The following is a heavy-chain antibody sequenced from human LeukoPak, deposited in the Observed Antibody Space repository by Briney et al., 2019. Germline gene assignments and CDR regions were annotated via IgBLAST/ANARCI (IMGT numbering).Heavy chain of an antibody. J-gene: IGHJ6*01. CDR1: GFTFSDSA. V-gene: IGHV3-73*01. CDR3: TKELTYYYSLDV. CDR2: VRSKHNSYAT. D-gene: IGHD1-26*01. Sequence: QTGGSLRLSCAASGFTFSDSAVHWVRQASGKGLEWVGRVRSKHNSYATAYAASVTGRFTISRDDSKRMAFLQMNSLKTEDTAIYYCTKELTYYYSLDVWGQGTTVTVSS.